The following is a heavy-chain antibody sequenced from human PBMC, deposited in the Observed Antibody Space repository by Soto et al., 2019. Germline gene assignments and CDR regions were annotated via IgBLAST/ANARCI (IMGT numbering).Heavy chain of an antibody. V-gene: IGHV4-4*07. CDR2: LNTYGNT. CDR3: GRESGETWDCEAS. CDR1: GGSISSYR. J-gene: IGHJ5*02. Sequence: TSETLSLTCTVSGGSISSYRWSWIRQPAGKGLEWIGRLNTYGNTHYNPSLKSRVTVSVDTSRNQFFLTLRSVTAADSAVYHCGRESGETWDCEASWGQGTPVTVSS. D-gene: IGHD1-26*01.